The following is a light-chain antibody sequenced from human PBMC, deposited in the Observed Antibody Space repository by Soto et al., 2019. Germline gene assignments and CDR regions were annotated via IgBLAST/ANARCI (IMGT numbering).Light chain of an antibody. V-gene: IGLV2-14*01. CDR1: SDDVGGYGF. CDR3: SSYTTTNTL. J-gene: IGLJ2*01. Sequence: QSALTQPASVSGSPGQSITISCTGTSDDVGGYGFVSWYQHHPGKAPKLIIYDVNNRPSGVSDRFSVSKSGNTASLTISGLQAEDEADYYCSSYTTTNTLFGGGTKLTVL. CDR2: DVN.